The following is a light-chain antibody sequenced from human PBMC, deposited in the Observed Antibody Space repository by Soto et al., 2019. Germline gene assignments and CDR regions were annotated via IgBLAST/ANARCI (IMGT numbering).Light chain of an antibody. CDR3: QQYGSSPLWT. J-gene: IGKJ1*01. V-gene: IGKV3-20*01. CDR1: QSVSSSY. Sequence: EIVLTQYPGTLSLSPGEGATLSCRASQSVSSSYLAWYQQKPGQAPRLLIYGASSRATGIPDRFSGSGSGTDFTLTISRLEPEDFAVYYCQQYGSSPLWTFGQGTKVDIK. CDR2: GAS.